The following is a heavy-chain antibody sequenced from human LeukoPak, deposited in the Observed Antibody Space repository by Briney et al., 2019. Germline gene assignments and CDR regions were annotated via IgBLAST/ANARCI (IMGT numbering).Heavy chain of an antibody. D-gene: IGHD3-10*01. CDR1: GGSFSGYY. J-gene: IGHJ4*02. V-gene: IGHV4-34*01. CDR3: ARAPAAVGTYYYGSGYPARGRPFDY. Sequence: SETLSLTCAVYGGSFSGYYWSWIRQPPGKGLEWIGEINHSGSTNYNPSLKSRVTISVDTSKNQFSLKLSSVTAADTAVYYCARAPAAVGTYYYGSGYPARGRPFDYRGQGTLVTVSS. CDR2: INHSGST.